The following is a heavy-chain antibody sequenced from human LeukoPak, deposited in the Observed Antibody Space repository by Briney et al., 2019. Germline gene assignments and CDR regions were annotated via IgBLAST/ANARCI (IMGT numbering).Heavy chain of an antibody. D-gene: IGHD1-7*01. CDR3: ARRGTGTYYYYYYYMDV. J-gene: IGHJ6*03. Sequence: GGSLRLSCAASGFTFDDYGMSWVRQAPGKGLEWVSGINWNGGSTGYADSVKGRFTISRDNPKNSLYLQMNSLRAEDTALYYCARRGTGTYYYYYYYMDVWGKGTTVTVSS. CDR2: INWNGGST. V-gene: IGHV3-20*04. CDR1: GFTFDDYG.